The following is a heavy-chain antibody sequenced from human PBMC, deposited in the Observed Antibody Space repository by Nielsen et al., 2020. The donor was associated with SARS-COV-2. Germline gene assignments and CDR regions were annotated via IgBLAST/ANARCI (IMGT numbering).Heavy chain of an antibody. CDR2: ISSSSSYI. D-gene: IGHD6-13*01. CDR1: GFTFSSHS. V-gene: IGHV3-21*01. CDR3: ARDVAAAGPTLDY. Sequence: GESLKISCAASGFTFSSHSMNWVRQAPGKGLEWVSSISSSSSYIYYADSVKGRFTISRDNAKNSLYLQMNSLRAEDTAVYYCARDVAAAGPTLDYWGQGTLVTVSS. J-gene: IGHJ4*02.